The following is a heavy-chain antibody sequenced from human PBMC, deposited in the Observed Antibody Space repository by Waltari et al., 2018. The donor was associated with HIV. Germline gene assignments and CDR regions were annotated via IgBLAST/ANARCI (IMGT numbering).Heavy chain of an antibody. Sequence: QMQLLQSGAEVKQPGSSVKVSCKAAGYTITSRQLHWVRPAPGQALEWMGWSTPFKGNTNYAQKFQDRVTITRDRSMSTAYMELSSMRFEDTAMYYCARSRDYGSGKDYDMDVWGQGTTVTFSS. V-gene: IGHV1-45*02. D-gene: IGHD3-10*01. J-gene: IGHJ6*02. CDR1: GYTITSRQ. CDR2: STPFKGNT. CDR3: ARSRDYGSGKDYDMDV.